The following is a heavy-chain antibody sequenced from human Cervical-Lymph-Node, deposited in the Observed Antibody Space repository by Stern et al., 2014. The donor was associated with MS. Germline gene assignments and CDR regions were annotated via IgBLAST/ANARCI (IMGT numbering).Heavy chain of an antibody. J-gene: IGHJ4*02. CDR2: IWYDGSNK. Sequence: VESGGGVVQPGXXXXXXCXXSGFTFSSYGMHWVRQAPGKGLEWVAVIWYDGSNKYYANSVKGRFTISRDNSKNTLYLQMXXXRAEDTAVYYCARDPLGCSGGSCYYFDYWGQGTLVTVSS. CDR3: ARDPLGCSGGSCYYFDY. D-gene: IGHD2-15*01. V-gene: IGHV3-33*01. CDR1: GFTFSSYG.